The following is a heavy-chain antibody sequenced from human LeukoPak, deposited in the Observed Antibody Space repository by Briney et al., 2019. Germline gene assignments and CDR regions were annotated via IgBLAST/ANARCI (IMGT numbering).Heavy chain of an antibody. CDR1: GGSISSGDYY. V-gene: IGHV4-30-4*01. CDR3: AKILQRALDY. Sequence: TQTPSLTCTVSGGSISSGDYYWSWVRQPPGKGLEWIGYMNYSGTTYFNPSLKSRLTISLNTSKNHFSLRLSSVTAADTAVYYCAKILQRALDYWGQGTLVTVSS. J-gene: IGHJ4*02. CDR2: MNYSGTT.